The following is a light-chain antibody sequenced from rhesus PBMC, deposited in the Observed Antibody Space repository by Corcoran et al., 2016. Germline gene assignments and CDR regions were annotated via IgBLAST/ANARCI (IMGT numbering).Light chain of an antibody. V-gene: IGLV2-32*02. Sequence: QAALTQPRSVSGSPGQSVTISCTGTSSDIGGYNYVSWYQQHPGTAPKVMIYEVSKRPSGVSDRFSGSKSGNTASLTIDGLQAEDEADYYCSSYAVTHTYIFGAGTRLTVL. CDR2: EVS. CDR3: SSYAVTHTYI. J-gene: IGLJ1*01. CDR1: SSDIGGYNY.